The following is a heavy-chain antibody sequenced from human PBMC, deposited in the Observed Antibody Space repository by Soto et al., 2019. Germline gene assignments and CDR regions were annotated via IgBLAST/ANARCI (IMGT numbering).Heavy chain of an antibody. J-gene: IGHJ6*02. D-gene: IGHD6-6*01. Sequence: PGASLKISCKGSRYSFTSYWISWVRQMPGKGLEWMGRIDPSDSYTNYSPSFQGHVTISADKSISTAYLQWSSLKASDTAMYYCARQGGSSSQYYYYGMDVWGQGTTVTVSS. V-gene: IGHV5-10-1*01. CDR1: RYSFTSYW. CDR3: ARQGGSSSQYYYYGMDV. CDR2: IDPSDSYT.